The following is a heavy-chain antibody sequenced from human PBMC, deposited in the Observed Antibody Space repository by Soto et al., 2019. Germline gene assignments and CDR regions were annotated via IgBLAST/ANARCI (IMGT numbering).Heavy chain of an antibody. V-gene: IGHV4-34*01. J-gene: IGHJ4*02. D-gene: IGHD2-8*02. CDR2: INHSGST. CDR1: GGSFSGYY. Sequence: TSETLSLTCAVYGGSFSGYYWTWIRQPPGTGLEWIGEINHSGSTNYNPSLKSRVTISVDTSKNQFSLKLTSVTAADTAVYYCARDKITGLFDYWGQGTLVTVSS. CDR3: ARDKITGLFDY.